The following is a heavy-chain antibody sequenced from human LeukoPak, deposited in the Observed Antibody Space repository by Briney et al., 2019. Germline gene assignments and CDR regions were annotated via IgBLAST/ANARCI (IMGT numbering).Heavy chain of an antibody. J-gene: IGHJ4*02. Sequence: ASVKVSCKASGYTFTGYYMHWVRQAPGQGLEWMGWINPNSGGTNYAQKFQGRVTMTRDTSISTAYMELSRLRSDDTAVYYCARDLRRRCSGGSCYGGGNYWGQGTLVTVSP. CDR2: INPNSGGT. CDR3: ARDLRRRCSGGSCYGGGNY. CDR1: GYTFTGYY. V-gene: IGHV1-2*02. D-gene: IGHD2-15*01.